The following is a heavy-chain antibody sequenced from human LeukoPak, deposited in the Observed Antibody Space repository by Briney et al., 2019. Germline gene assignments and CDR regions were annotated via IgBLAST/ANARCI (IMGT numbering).Heavy chain of an antibody. Sequence: GSSVKVSCKAPGGTFSSYAISWVRQAPGQGLEWMGGIIPIFGTANYAQKFQGRVTITADESTSTAYMELSSLRSEDTAVYYCASGSGSYRGNWFDPWGQGTLVTVSS. CDR2: IIPIFGTA. V-gene: IGHV1-69*01. J-gene: IGHJ5*02. CDR1: GGTFSSYA. D-gene: IGHD3-16*02. CDR3: ASGSGSYRGNWFDP.